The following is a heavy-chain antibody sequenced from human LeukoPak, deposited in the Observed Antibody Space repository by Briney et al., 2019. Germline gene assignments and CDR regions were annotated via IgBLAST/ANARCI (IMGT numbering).Heavy chain of an antibody. D-gene: IGHD3-9*01. CDR3: ASSGSGGYDILTGYYKLDY. V-gene: IGHV1-3*01. Sequence: ASVKVSCKASGYTFTSYAMHWVRQAPGQRLEWMGWINAGNGNTKYSQEFQGRVTITRDTSASTAYMELSSLRSEDTAVYYCASSGSGGYDILTGYYKLDYWGQGTLVTVSS. CDR2: INAGNGNT. J-gene: IGHJ4*02. CDR1: GYTFTSYA.